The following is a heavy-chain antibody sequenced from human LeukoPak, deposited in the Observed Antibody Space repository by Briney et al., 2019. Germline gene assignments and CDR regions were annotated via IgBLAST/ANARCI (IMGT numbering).Heavy chain of an antibody. Sequence: GGSLRLSCEASGFSFSDPHMDWVRQAPGKGLEWISFISGGSTLTEYSDSVTGRFTISRDNAKNSLYLQMNALRDEDTAVYYCARDNWWLFDYWGQGTLVTVSS. CDR2: ISGGSTLT. CDR1: GFSFSDPH. J-gene: IGHJ4*02. V-gene: IGHV3-11*06. D-gene: IGHD2-8*02. CDR3: ARDNWWLFDY.